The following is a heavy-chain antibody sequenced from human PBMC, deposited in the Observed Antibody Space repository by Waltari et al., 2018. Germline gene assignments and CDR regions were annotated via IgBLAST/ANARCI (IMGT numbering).Heavy chain of an antibody. CDR1: GYTFTGYY. Sequence: QVQLVQSGAEVKKPGASVKVSCKASGYTFTGYYMHWVRQAPGQGLEWMGWINPNSGGTNYAQKFQGRVTMTRDTSISTAYMELSRLRSDDTAVYYCARDPGDSQYYYGMDVWGQGTTVTVSS. CDR2: INPNSGGT. J-gene: IGHJ6*02. CDR3: ARDPGDSQYYYGMDV. V-gene: IGHV1-2*02. D-gene: IGHD2-21*01.